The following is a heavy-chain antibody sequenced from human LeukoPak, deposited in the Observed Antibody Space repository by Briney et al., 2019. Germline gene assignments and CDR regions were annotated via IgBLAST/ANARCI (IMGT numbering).Heavy chain of an antibody. V-gene: IGHV4-34*01. Sequence: SETLSLTCAVYGGSFSGYYWSWIRQPPGKGLEWIGEINHSGSTNYNPSLKSRVTISVDTSKNQFSLKLSSVTAADTAVYYCARCSLSSSWPPFDYWGQGTLVTVSS. CDR2: INHSGST. J-gene: IGHJ4*02. D-gene: IGHD6-13*01. CDR3: ARCSLSSSWPPFDY. CDR1: GGSFSGYY.